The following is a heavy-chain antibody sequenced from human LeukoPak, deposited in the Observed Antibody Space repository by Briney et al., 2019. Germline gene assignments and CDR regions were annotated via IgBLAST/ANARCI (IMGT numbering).Heavy chain of an antibody. CDR1: GGSFSGYY. J-gene: IGHJ4*02. Sequence: PSETLSLTCAVYGGSFSGYYWSWIRQPPGKWLEWIGEINHSGSTNYNPSLKSRVTISVDTSKNQFSLKLSSVTAADTAVYYCARCNYYDSSGMRYWGQGTLVTVSS. V-gene: IGHV4-34*01. D-gene: IGHD3-22*01. CDR2: INHSGST. CDR3: ARCNYYDSSGMRY.